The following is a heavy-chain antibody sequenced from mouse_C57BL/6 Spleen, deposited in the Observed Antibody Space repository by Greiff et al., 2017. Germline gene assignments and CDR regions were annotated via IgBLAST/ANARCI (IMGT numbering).Heavy chain of an antibody. Sequence: QVQLKQPGAELVMPGASVKLSCKASGYTFTSYWMHWVKQRPGQGLEWIGEIDPSDSYTNYNQKFKGKSTVTVDKSSSTAYMQRSSLTSEDSAVYYCALYDGYPLAYWGQGTLVTVSA. V-gene: IGHV1-69*01. CDR3: ALYDGYPLAY. D-gene: IGHD2-3*01. CDR2: IDPSDSYT. J-gene: IGHJ3*01. CDR1: GYTFTSYW.